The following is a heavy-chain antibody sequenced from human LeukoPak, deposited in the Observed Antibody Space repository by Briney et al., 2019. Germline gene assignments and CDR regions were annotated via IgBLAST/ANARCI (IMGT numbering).Heavy chain of an antibody. Sequence: PGGSLRLSCAVSGFTVSTNYMSWVRQAPGKGLEWVSVIYSGGDTYYGDSVKGRFTVSRHNSKNTLYLQMNSLRTEDTAVYYCARDGSGWYGYWGQGTLVTVSS. J-gene: IGHJ4*02. CDR3: ARDGSGWYGY. CDR1: GFTVSTNY. V-gene: IGHV3-66*01. CDR2: IYSGGDT. D-gene: IGHD6-19*01.